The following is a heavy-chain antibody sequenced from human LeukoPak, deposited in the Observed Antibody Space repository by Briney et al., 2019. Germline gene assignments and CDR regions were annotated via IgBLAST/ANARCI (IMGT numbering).Heavy chain of an antibody. CDR1: GFTFSSAY. J-gene: IGHJ6*02. CDR2: ISYDGSNK. D-gene: IGHD3-10*01. CDR3: ASQGGLLWFGELSGGMDV. V-gene: IGHV3-30-3*01. Sequence: GGSLRLSCAASGFTFSSAYMNWVRQAPGKGLEWVAFISYDGSNKYYADSVKGRFTISRDNSKNTLYLQMNSLRAEDTAVYYCASQGGLLWFGELSGGMDVWGQGTTVTVSS.